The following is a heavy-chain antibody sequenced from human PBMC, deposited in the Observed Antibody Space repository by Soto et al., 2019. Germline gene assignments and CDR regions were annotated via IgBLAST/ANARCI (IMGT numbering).Heavy chain of an antibody. Sequence: SQTLSLTCAISGDSVSSNSAAWNWIRQSPSRGLEWLGRTYYRSKWSHDYALSMKSRITINPDTSKNQFSLQLNSVTPEDTAVYYCAREITGSYVFDYWGQGTLVTVSS. J-gene: IGHJ4*02. D-gene: IGHD3-10*01. CDR3: AREITGSYVFDY. V-gene: IGHV6-1*01. CDR1: GDSVSSNSAA. CDR2: TYYRSKWSH.